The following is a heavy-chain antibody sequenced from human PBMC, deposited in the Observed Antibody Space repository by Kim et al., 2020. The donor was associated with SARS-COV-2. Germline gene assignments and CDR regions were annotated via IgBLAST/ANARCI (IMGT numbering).Heavy chain of an antibody. CDR2: IFYTGIT. CDR3: ARGPNFFNF. J-gene: IGHJ4*02. CDR1: GGSVNTGGHY. V-gene: IGHV4-31*03. Sequence: SETLSLTCTVSGGSVNTGGHYWGWIRQHPGKGLEWIGFIFYTGITHYHPSLKSRVAISIDTSRNQFSLKMDSVTDADTAIYFCARGPNFFNFWGRGTLVTVSS.